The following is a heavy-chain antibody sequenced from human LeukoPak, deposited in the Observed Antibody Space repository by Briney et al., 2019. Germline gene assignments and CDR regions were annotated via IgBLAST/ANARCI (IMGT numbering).Heavy chain of an antibody. CDR3: ARRRDSGSLQHFDY. V-gene: IGHV3-21*04. D-gene: IGHD1-26*01. CDR2: ISGTGSYK. CDR1: GFTFSRYS. J-gene: IGHJ4*02. Sequence: PGGSLRLSCAASGFTFSRYSMNWVRQAPGKGLEWVSSISGTGSYKYYADSVKGRFTISRDNAKNSLYLQMNSLRAEDTAVYYCARRRDSGSLQHFDYWGQGTLVTVSS.